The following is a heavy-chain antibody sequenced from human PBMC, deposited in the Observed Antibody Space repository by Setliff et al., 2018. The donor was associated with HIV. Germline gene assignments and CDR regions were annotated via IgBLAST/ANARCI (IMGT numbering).Heavy chain of an antibody. CDR1: GGSISGSNW. Sequence: SETLSLTCAVSGGSISGSNWWSWVRQPPGKGLEWIGEIYHSGSTNYNPSLKSRVTISVDKSKNQFSLKLSSVTAADTAVYYCARGVAVAATHDAFDIWGQGTMVTVSS. CDR3: ARGVAVAATHDAFDI. D-gene: IGHD6-19*01. CDR2: IYHSGST. V-gene: IGHV4-4*02. J-gene: IGHJ3*02.